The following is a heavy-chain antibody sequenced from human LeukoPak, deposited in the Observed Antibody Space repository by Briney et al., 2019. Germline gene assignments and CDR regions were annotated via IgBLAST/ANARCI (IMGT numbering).Heavy chain of an antibody. Sequence: GGSLRLSCSASGFTFSSYSMNWVRQAPGKGLEWVSSISSSSSYIYYADSVKGRFTISRDNAKNSLYLQMNSLRAEDTAVYYCASRGATIAARPWWVYWGQGTLVTVSS. J-gene: IGHJ4*02. CDR3: ASRGATIAARPWWVY. CDR2: ISSSSSYI. D-gene: IGHD6-6*01. V-gene: IGHV3-21*01. CDR1: GFTFSSYS.